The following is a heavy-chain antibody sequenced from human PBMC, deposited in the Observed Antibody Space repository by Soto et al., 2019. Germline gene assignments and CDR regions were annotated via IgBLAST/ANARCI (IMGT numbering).Heavy chain of an antibody. CDR2: SRNKANSYNT. D-gene: IGHD1-26*01. Sequence: EVQLVESGGGLVQSGGSLRLSCAASGFTFSDYYMDWVRQVPGKGLEWLGRSRNKANSYNTEYAASVKGRFSISRDYSKDSMYLQMNSLKTEDTAVYYCARDTGGSYDYWGQGALVTVSS. V-gene: IGHV3-72*01. CDR3: ARDTGGSYDY. CDR1: GFTFSDYY. J-gene: IGHJ4*02.